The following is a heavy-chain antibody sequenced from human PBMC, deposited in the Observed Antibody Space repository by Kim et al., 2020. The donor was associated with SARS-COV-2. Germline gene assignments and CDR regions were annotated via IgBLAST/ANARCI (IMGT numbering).Heavy chain of an antibody. Sequence: SETLSLTCTVSGGSISSYYWSWIRQPPGKGLEWIGYIYYSGSTNYNPSLKSRVTISVDTSKNQFSLKLSSVTAADTAVYYCARIVVAPNKDEDYYYYGMDVWGQGTTVTVSS. CDR1: GGSISSYY. CDR2: IYYSGST. V-gene: IGHV4-59*13. J-gene: IGHJ6*02. D-gene: IGHD3-22*01. CDR3: ARIVVAPNKDEDYYYYGMDV.